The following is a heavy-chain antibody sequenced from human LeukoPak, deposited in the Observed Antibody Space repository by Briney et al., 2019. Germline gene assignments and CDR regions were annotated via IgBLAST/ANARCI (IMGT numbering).Heavy chain of an antibody. V-gene: IGHV4-31*03. CDR1: GGSISSGGYY. D-gene: IGHD2-2*01. CDR2: IYYSGST. Sequence: SETLSLTCTVSGGSISSGGYYWSWIRQHPGEGLEGIGYIYYSGSTYNNPSLKGRVTISIDTSRNLFSLKLSSVTAADTAVYYCARDVPKKAPYGVDVWGPGTTVIVSS. CDR3: ARDVPKKAPYGVDV. J-gene: IGHJ6*02.